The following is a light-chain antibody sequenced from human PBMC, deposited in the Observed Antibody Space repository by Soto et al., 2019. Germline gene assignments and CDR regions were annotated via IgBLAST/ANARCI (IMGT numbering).Light chain of an antibody. V-gene: IGKV3D-15*01. Sequence: LHSSPGPTVILLCSASQRVDDSHLAWYQLRPGQAPRLLIYGASTRATGIPARFSGSGSGTEFTLTINSLQSEDFAVYYCQQYNSWPRTFGQRTKVDI. J-gene: IGKJ1*01. CDR3: QQYNSWPRT. CDR2: GAS. CDR1: QRVDDSH.